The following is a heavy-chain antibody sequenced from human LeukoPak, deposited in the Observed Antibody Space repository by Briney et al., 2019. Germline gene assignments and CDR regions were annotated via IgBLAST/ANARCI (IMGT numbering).Heavy chain of an antibody. Sequence: SETLSLTCAVNGVSFIDYYWSWIRQPPGKGLEWIGEIDHSGSSNYNLSLKSRVTLSVDTSKNQVSLNLNSVTAADTAIYYCARVRTTETTLGYFDQWGHGTLVTVSS. J-gene: IGHJ4*01. D-gene: IGHD4-11*01. CDR3: ARVRTTETTLGYFDQ. V-gene: IGHV4-34*01. CDR2: IDHSGSS. CDR1: GVSFIDYY.